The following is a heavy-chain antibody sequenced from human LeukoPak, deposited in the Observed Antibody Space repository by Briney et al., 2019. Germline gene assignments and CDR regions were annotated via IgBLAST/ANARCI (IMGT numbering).Heavy chain of an antibody. D-gene: IGHD1-26*01. CDR2: IIPLFGTP. V-gene: IGHV1-69*13. CDR1: GGIFSSYA. J-gene: IGHJ4*02. CDR3: ATTRRELLRARYSDY. Sequence: GASVKVSCKASGGIFSSYAISWVRQAPGQGLEWMGGIIPLFGTPNYAQKFQGRVTIIADESASTAYMELSSLTSEDTAVYYCATTRRELLRARYSDYWGQGTLVTVSS.